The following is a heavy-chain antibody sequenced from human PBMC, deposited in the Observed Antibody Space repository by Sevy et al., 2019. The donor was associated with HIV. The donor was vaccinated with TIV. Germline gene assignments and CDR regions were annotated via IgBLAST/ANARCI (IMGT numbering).Heavy chain of an antibody. V-gene: IGHV3-30*02. Sequence: GGCLRLSCAASGFTFSSYGMHWVRQAPGKGLEWVAFIRYDGSNKYYADSVKGRFTISRDNSKNTLYLQMNSLRAEDTAVYYCAKLSGYGDYEGQNYHYYYYGMDVWGQGTTVTVSS. CDR1: GFTFSSYG. CDR2: IRYDGSNK. J-gene: IGHJ6*02. D-gene: IGHD4-17*01. CDR3: AKLSGYGDYEGQNYHYYYYGMDV.